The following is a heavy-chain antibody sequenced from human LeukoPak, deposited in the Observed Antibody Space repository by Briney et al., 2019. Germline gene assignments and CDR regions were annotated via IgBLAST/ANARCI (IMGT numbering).Heavy chain of an antibody. Sequence: ASVKVSCKASGYTFTGYYMHWVRQAPGQGLEWMGWINPNSGGTNYAQKFQGRVTMTRDTSISTACMELSRLRSDDTAVYYCARERYYDSSGYLNWFDPWGQGTLVTVSS. CDR2: INPNSGGT. CDR3: ARERYYDSSGYLNWFDP. CDR1: GYTFTGYY. J-gene: IGHJ5*02. V-gene: IGHV1-2*02. D-gene: IGHD3-22*01.